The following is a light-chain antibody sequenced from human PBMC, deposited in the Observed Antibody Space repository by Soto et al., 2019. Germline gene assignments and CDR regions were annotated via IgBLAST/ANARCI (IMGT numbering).Light chain of an antibody. CDR1: QSVSSN. CDR2: GAS. J-gene: IGKJ5*01. Sequence: EIVMTQSPATLSVSPVERATLSCMASQSVSSNLAWYQLRPGQAPRLLIYGASTRATAIPARFSGSGSGTEFTLTISSLQPGDFATYYCQQSETYPLTFGQGTRLEIK. CDR3: QQSETYPLT. V-gene: IGKV3-15*01.